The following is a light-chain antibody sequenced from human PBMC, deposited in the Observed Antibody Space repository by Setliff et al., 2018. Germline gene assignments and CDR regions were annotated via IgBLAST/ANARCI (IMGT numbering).Light chain of an antibody. Sequence: NSVLTQPHSVSASPGKTVTISCTRSSGSIASNYVQWYQQRPGSSPTSVIYEDDQRPSGVPDRFSGSIDSSSNSASLTISGLKTEDEADYYCQSYDNSNPYVFGTGTKVTVL. CDR3: QSYDNSNPYV. V-gene: IGLV6-57*01. J-gene: IGLJ1*01. CDR2: EDD. CDR1: SGSIASNY.